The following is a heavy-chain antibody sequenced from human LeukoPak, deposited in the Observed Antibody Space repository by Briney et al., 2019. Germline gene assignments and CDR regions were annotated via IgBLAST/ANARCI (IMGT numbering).Heavy chain of an antibody. CDR1: GGSISSGSHY. CDR3: ARYSGSFFDY. Sequence: SETLSLTCTVSGGSISSGSHYRAWIRQPPGKGLEWLATISESGTTYYNPSLKSRVTISVDTSKNQFSLRLGSVTAADTAVCYCARYSGSFFDYWGQGTLVTVSS. D-gene: IGHD3-10*01. J-gene: IGHJ4*02. V-gene: IGHV4-39*01. CDR2: ISESGTT.